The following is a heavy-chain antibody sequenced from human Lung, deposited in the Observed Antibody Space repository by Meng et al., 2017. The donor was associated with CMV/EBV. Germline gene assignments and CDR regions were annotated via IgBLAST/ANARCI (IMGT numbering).Heavy chain of an antibody. J-gene: IGHJ5*02. V-gene: IGHV3-48*03. CDR1: GFTFSSYE. Sequence: GESXKISCATSGFTFSSYEMNWVRQAPGKGLEWISYISSGGTSRYYADSVKGRFSISIDNAKNSLYLQMNSLRVEDTALYYCTRGSASWSEYNWFDPWGQGNLVNVSS. CDR3: TRGSASWSEYNWFDP. CDR2: ISSGGTSR. D-gene: IGHD6-13*01.